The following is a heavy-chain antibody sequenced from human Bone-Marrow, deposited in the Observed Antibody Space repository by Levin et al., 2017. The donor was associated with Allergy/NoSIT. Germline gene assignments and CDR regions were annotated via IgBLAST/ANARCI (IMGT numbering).Heavy chain of an antibody. Sequence: PSETLSLTCNVSGDSISGNYWTWIRQPPGKGLEWIGYIYHSGSTTDSTKYNPSLQSRVTLSVDTSKNQFSLKLSFVTAADTAVYYCARGVGLFSVVRRSYGMDVWGQGTTVTVSS. CDR3: ARGVGLFSVVRRSYGMDV. V-gene: IGHV4-59*01. CDR1: GDSISGNY. D-gene: IGHD3-10*01. J-gene: IGHJ6*02. CDR2: IYHSGSTTDST.